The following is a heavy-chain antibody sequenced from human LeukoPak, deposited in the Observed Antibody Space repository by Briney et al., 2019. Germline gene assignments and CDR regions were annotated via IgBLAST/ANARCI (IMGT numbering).Heavy chain of an antibody. CDR2: IYYSGGT. D-gene: IGHD4-17*01. J-gene: IGHJ4*02. Sequence: SETLSLTCTVSGGSISSYYWSWIRQPPGKGLEWIGYIYYSGGTNYNPSLKSRVTISVDTSKNQFSLKLSSVTAADTAVYYCARRLRHDYWGQGTLVTVSS. CDR3: ARRLRHDY. CDR1: GGSISSYY. V-gene: IGHV4-59*01.